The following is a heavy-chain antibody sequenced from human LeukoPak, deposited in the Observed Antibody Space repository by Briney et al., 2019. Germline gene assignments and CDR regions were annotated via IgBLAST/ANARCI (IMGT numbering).Heavy chain of an antibody. CDR3: ARDLTYYDFWSGYYSSPGYFDY. CDR2: INPSSGGT. V-gene: IGHV1-2*02. Sequence: ASVKVSCKASGYTFTGYYMHWVRQAPGQGLEWMGWINPSSGGTNYAQKFQGRVTMTRDTSISTAYMELSRLRSDDTAVYYCARDLTYYDFWSGYYSSPGYFDYWGQGTLVTVSS. J-gene: IGHJ4*02. D-gene: IGHD3-3*01. CDR1: GYTFTGYY.